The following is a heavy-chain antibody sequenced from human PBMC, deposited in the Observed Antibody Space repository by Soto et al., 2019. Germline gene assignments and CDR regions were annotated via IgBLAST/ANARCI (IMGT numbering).Heavy chain of an antibody. CDR2: INHSGGST. D-gene: IGHD5-12*01. Sequence: ASVKVSCKASGYTFTSYYMHWVRQAPGQGLEWMGIINHSGGSTSYAQKFQGRVTMTRDTSTSTVYMELSSLRSEDTAVYYCARSGGVDIENPYYFDYWGQGTLVTVSS. CDR1: GYTFTSYY. J-gene: IGHJ4*02. V-gene: IGHV1-46*01. CDR3: ARSGGVDIENPYYFDY.